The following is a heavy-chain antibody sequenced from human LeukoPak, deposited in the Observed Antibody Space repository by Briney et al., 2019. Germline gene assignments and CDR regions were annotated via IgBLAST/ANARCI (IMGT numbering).Heavy chain of an antibody. J-gene: IGHJ4*02. D-gene: IGHD6-6*01. Sequence: GGSLRLSCGASGFTFSRHWMSWVRQAPGKRLEWVANIKEDGSDEYYVDSVKGRFTVSRDNTKNSLYLQMNSLRVEDTAVFYCARIGYRSSTFDYWGQGTPVTVSS. CDR2: IKEDGSDE. V-gene: IGHV3-7*05. CDR1: GFTFSRHW. CDR3: ARIGYRSSTFDY.